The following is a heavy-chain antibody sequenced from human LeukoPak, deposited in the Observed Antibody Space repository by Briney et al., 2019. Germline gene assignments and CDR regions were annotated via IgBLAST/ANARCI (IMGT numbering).Heavy chain of an antibody. CDR2: INENGSEK. CDR1: GLTFNNYW. V-gene: IGHV3-7*01. D-gene: IGHD2-2*01. CDR3: ARDPAPTL. Sequence: GGSLRLSCEASGLTFNNYWMSWVRQAPGKGLEWVANINENGSEKYYVGAVKGRFTISRDNAKNSLYLQMSSLRAEDTALYYCARDPAPTLWGQGTLVIVSS. J-gene: IGHJ4*02.